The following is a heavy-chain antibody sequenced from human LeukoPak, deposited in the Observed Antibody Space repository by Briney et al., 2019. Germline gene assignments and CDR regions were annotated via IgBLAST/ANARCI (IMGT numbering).Heavy chain of an antibody. CDR2: IDWDDDK. V-gene: IGHV2-70*11. CDR1: GFSLSTSGMC. CDR3: ARPPFTSSWTTLDY. Sequence: SGPALVKPTQTLTLTCTFSGFSLSTSGMCVSWIRQPPGKALEWLARIDWDDDKHYSTSLKTRLTISKDTSKNQVVLTMTNMDPVDTATYYCARPPFTSSWTTLDYWGQGILVTVSS. J-gene: IGHJ4*02. D-gene: IGHD6-13*01.